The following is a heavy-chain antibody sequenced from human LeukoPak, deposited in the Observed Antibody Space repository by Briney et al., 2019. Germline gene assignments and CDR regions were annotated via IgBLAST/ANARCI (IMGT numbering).Heavy chain of an antibody. D-gene: IGHD3-10*01. CDR1: GGSITSRRDY. Sequence: SETLSLTCTVSGGSITSRRDYWGWLRRPPGKGLEWIGSIYYSGSTYYDPTLKSRVTISIDTSNNQCSLKLSSVTAADTAIYYCARGTYYHGSGTYVNPVPPGGFDIWGQGTMVTVSS. J-gene: IGHJ3*02. CDR3: ARGTYYHGSGTYVNPVPPGGFDI. CDR2: IYYSGST. V-gene: IGHV4-39*07.